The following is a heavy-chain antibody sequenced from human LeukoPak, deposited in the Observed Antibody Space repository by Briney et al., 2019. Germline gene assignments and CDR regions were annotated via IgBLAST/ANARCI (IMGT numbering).Heavy chain of an antibody. D-gene: IGHD3-10*01. V-gene: IGHV3-30*18. Sequence: PGRSLRLSCAASGFTFSWYGMHWVRQAPGKGLEWVAVISYDGSNKYYADSVKGRFTISRDNSKNTLYLQMNSLRAEDTAVYYCAKLSMVRGEPFDYWGQGALVTVSS. CDR3: AKLSMVRGEPFDY. CDR2: ISYDGSNK. CDR1: GFTFSWYG. J-gene: IGHJ4*02.